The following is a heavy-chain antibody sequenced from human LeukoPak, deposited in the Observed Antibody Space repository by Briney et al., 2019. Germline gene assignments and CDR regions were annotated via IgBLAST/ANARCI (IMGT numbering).Heavy chain of an antibody. V-gene: IGHV3-23*01. D-gene: IGHD2-2*01. CDR2: ISGNGVNT. J-gene: IGHJ4*02. CDR3: AKPMCSSTSCYRYFDY. CDR1: GFTFSSYA. Sequence: GGSLRLSCAASGFTFSSYAMSWVRQAPGKGLEWVSGISGNGVNTYHAGSVKGRFTISRDNSKNTLYLQMNSLRVEDTAVYYCAKPMCSSTSCYRYFDYWGQGSPVTVSS.